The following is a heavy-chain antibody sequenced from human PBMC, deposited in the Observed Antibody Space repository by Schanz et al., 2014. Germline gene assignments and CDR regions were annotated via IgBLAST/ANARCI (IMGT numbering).Heavy chain of an antibody. D-gene: IGHD6-13*01. J-gene: IGHJ4*01. CDR3: AREQIMAAAGLVDY. Sequence: VQLLDSGGGLVQPGGSLRLSCAASGFTFRDYYMSWIRQAPGKGLEWVSDISSGSSYANYADSVKGRFTISRDNAKNSLYLQMNSLRAEDTAVYYCAREQIMAAAGLVDYWGHGTLVTVSS. V-gene: IGHV3-11*05. CDR1: GFTFRDYY. CDR2: ISSGSSYA.